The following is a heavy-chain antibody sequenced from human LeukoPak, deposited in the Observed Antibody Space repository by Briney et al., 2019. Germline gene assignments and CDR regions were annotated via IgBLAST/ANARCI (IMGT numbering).Heavy chain of an antibody. V-gene: IGHV3-23*01. J-gene: IGHJ4*02. Sequence: GGSLRLSCAASGFNFSSYAMSWVRQAPGKGLEWVSAITGNGVNTYYADSVKGRFTISRDNSKNTLFLQMNSLRAEDTAVYYCAKVINSGYYYYFDYWGQGTLVTVSS. D-gene: IGHD3-22*01. CDR2: ITGNGVNT. CDR1: GFNFSSYA. CDR3: AKVINSGYYYYFDY.